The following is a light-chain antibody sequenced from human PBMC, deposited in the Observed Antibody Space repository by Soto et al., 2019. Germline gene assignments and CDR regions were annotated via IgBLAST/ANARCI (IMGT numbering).Light chain of an antibody. CDR3: SSYTGSSTYVV. V-gene: IGLV2-14*01. Sequence: QSALTQPASVSGSPGQSITISCTGTSSDVGGYNYVSWYQQHPGKAPKLMIYDVNNRPSGVSNRFSGSKSGNTASLTISGRQAEDEDDDYCSSYTGSSTYVVFGGGTKVTVL. CDR1: SSDVGGYNY. CDR2: DVN. J-gene: IGLJ2*01.